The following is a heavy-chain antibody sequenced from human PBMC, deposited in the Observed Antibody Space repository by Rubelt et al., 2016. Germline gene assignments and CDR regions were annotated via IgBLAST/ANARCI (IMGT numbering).Heavy chain of an antibody. CDR3: ARVLSPWGSAWFHLNL. V-gene: IGHV3-64*04. CDR1: GFTFSSYA. J-gene: IGHJ5*02. D-gene: IGHD6-19*01. Sequence: GGLVQPGGSLGLSCSASGFTFSSYAMHWVRQAPGKGLEYISALSANGGSPFYADSVKGRFPISRDNAKNSLYLQMERVRAEDTAVYYCARVLSPWGSAWFHLNLWGQGTQVTVSS. CDR2: LSANGGSP.